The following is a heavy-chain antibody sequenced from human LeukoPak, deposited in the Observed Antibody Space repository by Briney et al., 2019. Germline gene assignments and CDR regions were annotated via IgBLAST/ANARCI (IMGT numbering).Heavy chain of an antibody. D-gene: IGHD1-1*01. CDR2: INSDGSIT. Sequence: GGSLRLSCAASGFTFTTYWMHWVRRAPGKGLVWVSHINSDGSITSYADSVKGRFTISRDNAKNSLYLQMNSLRAEDTAVYYCAREEGVQLERWTNWFDPWGQGTLVTVSS. J-gene: IGHJ5*02. CDR1: GFTFTTYW. CDR3: AREEGVQLERWTNWFDP. V-gene: IGHV3-74*01.